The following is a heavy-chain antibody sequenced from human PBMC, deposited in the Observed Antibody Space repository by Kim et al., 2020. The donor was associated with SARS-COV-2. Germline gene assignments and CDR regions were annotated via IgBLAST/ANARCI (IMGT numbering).Heavy chain of an antibody. CDR1: GGSFSGYY. D-gene: IGHD6-19*01. CDR2: INHSGST. J-gene: IGHJ6*02. CDR3: ALGQQWLSYYYYGMDV. Sequence: SETLSLTCAVYGGSFSGYYWSWIRQPPGKGLEWIGEINHSGSTNYNPSLKSRVTISVDTSKNQSSLKLSSVTAADTAVYYCALGQQWLSYYYYGMDVWGQGTTVTVSS. V-gene: IGHV4-34*01.